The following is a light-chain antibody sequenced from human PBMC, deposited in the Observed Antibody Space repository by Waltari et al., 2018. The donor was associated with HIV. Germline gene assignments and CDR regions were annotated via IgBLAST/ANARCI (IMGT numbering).Light chain of an antibody. CDR2: GAS. J-gene: IGKJ2*01. CDR3: QQYESSPYT. Sequence: EIALTPSPATLSLSPGETATASCRASENMTSPILAWYQLKSGQPPRLVLFGASRRNTGVPEGFSGTGSGADFTLTVSNLAPEDFAVYFCQQYESSPYTFGQGTK. V-gene: IGKV3-20*01. CDR1: ENMTSPI.